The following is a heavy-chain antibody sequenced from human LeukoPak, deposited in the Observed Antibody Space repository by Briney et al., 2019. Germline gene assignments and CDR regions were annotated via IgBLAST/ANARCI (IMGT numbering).Heavy chain of an antibody. CDR2: ISYDGTNK. Sequence: GGSLRLFCAASGFIFSNYGIHWVRQAPGKGLEWVAIISYDGTNKYYADSVKGRFTISRDNSKNTLYLQMNSLRAEDTAMYYCAKEEGVMAIAGSPSGYWGQGTLVTVSS. V-gene: IGHV3-30*18. CDR1: GFIFSNYG. D-gene: IGHD2-21*01. CDR3: AKEEGVMAIAGSPSGY. J-gene: IGHJ4*02.